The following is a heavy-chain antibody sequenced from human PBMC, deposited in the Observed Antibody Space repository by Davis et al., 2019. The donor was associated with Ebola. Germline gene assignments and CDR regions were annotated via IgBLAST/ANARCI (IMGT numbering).Heavy chain of an antibody. V-gene: IGHV3-53*01. D-gene: IGHD2-15*01. CDR2: IMGGNGKS. J-gene: IGHJ5*02. Sequence: GESLKISCAASGFTVSSNYMSWVRQAPGKGLEWVSGIMGGNGKSYYSESVKGRFTISRDNTKNTVFLQMNSLTAEDTAVYYCAKEAFAGSTRIDWFDPWGQGILVTVSS. CDR3: AKEAFAGSTRIDWFDP. CDR1: GFTVSSNY.